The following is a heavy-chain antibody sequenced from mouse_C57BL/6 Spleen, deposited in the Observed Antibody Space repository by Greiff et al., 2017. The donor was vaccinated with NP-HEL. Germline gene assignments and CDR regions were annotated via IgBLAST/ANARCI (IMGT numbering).Heavy chain of an antibody. Sequence: EVHLVESGGGLVKPGGSLKLSCAASGFTFSSYAMSWVRQTPEKRLEWVATISDGGSYTYYPDNVKGRFTISRDNAKNNLYLQMSHLKSEDTAMYYCAREVYYYGSRKGYFDVWGTGTTVTVSS. CDR2: ISDGGSYT. CDR3: AREVYYYGSRKGYFDV. D-gene: IGHD1-1*01. V-gene: IGHV5-4*01. J-gene: IGHJ1*03. CDR1: GFTFSSYA.